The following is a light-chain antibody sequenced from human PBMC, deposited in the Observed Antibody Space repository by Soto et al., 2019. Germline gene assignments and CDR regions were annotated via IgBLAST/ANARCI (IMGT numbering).Light chain of an antibody. CDR3: CSYADNYFYV. Sequence: QSALTQPRSVSESPGQSVTISCTGTSNDVGAYHYVSWYQHHPGKAPKLIIYDVTQRPSGIPDRFSGSKSGNTASLTISGLQADDEADYHCCSYADNYFYVFGTGTKVTVL. CDR1: SNDVGAYHY. J-gene: IGLJ1*01. CDR2: DVT. V-gene: IGLV2-11*01.